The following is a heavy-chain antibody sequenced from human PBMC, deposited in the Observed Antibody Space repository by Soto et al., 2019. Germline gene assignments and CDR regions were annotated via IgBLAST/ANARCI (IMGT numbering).Heavy chain of an antibody. Sequence: QVQLQQWGAGLLKPSETLSLTCAVYGGSFSDYYWSWIRQPPGKGLEWNGEINHSGSTNYNPSLKSRVTISVHTSKNQFSLKRSSVTAADTAVYYCARVSGKSFWCGYPVAFDIWGQGTMVTVSS. D-gene: IGHD3-3*01. CDR2: INHSGST. J-gene: IGHJ3*02. V-gene: IGHV4-34*01. CDR1: GGSFSDYY. CDR3: ARVSGKSFWCGYPVAFDI.